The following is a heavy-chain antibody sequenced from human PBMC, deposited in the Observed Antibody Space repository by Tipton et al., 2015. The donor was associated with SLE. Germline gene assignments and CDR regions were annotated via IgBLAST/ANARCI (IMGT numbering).Heavy chain of an antibody. CDR2: IHYSGST. CDR3: ARGPTGMGVK. Sequence: LRLSCTVSGGSISSHYWSWVRQPPGKGLELIGYIHYSGSTKYNPSLESRVTMSVDTSKKQFSLRLSSVTAADTAVYYCARGPTGMGVKGGEGALVIVSS. J-gene: IGHJ1*01. CDR1: GGSISSHY. V-gene: IGHV4-59*11. D-gene: IGHD5-18*01.